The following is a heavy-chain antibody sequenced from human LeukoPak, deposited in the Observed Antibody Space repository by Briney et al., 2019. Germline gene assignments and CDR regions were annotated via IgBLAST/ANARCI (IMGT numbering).Heavy chain of an antibody. V-gene: IGHV3-74*01. CDR3: ARGIASSRSVTIDL. J-gene: IGHJ4*02. CDR1: EFPFSSHW. Sequence: GGSLRLSCAASEFPFSSHWMYWVRQAPGKGLVWVARLSGDGSTTRHADSVKGRFTISRDNAKSTLYLQMDSLRVEDTALYYCARGIASSRSVTIDLWGRGTLV. D-gene: IGHD6-13*01. CDR2: LSGDGSTT.